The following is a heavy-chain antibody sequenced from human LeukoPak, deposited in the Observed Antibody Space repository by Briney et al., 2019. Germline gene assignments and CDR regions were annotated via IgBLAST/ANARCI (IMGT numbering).Heavy chain of an antibody. Sequence: GASVKVSCKASGGTFSSYAISWVGQAPGQGLEWMGGIIPIFGTANYAQKFQGRVTITADESTSTAYMELSSLRYEDMAVYYCARGVRGVQNWFDPWGQGTLVTVSS. D-gene: IGHD3-10*01. CDR2: IIPIFGTA. V-gene: IGHV1-69*13. CDR1: GGTFSSYA. J-gene: IGHJ5*02. CDR3: ARGVRGVQNWFDP.